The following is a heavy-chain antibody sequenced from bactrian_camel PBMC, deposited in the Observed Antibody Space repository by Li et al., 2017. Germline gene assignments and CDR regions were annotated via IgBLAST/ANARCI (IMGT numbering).Heavy chain of an antibody. CDR3: AADQNYCYLEYDYKI. J-gene: IGHJ4*01. CDR2: IYTGSNKT. CDR1: TFIALDYC. V-gene: IGHV3S61*01. D-gene: IGHD1*01. Sequence: HVQLVESGGDSVESGGSLRLSCAASTFIALDYCVAWFRQAPGKEREGLASIYTGSNKTYYADSVKGRFTITQDIAQGTIYLQMNNLEPSDSAMYYCAADQNYCYLEYDYKIWGQGTQVTVS.